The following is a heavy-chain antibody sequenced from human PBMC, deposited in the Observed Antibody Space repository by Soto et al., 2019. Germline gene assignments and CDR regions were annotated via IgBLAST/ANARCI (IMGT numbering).Heavy chain of an antibody. CDR3: TTDLDAPVLSLSEG. D-gene: IGHD2-2*01. V-gene: IGHV3-15*01. CDR2: IKSKTDGGTT. Sequence: EVQLVESGGGLVKPGGSLRLSCAASGFTFSNAWMSWVRQAPGKGLEWVGRIKSKTDGGTTDYAAPVKGRFPISRDDSKNTLYLQMNSLKTEDTAVYYCTTDLDAPVLSLSEGWGQGTLVTVSS. J-gene: IGHJ4*02. CDR1: GFTFSNAW.